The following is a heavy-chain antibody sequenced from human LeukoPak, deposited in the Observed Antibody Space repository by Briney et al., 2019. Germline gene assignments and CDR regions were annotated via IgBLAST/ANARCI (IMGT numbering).Heavy chain of an antibody. CDR1: GGTISSSGYF. CDR2: TYYSGST. Sequence: PSETLSLTCTVSGGTISSSGYFWGWIRQPPGMGLEWFASTYYSGSTHYSPSLKSRVTISVDMSKNQFSLRLSSVTAADTAVYYCARHVGGSRYYDFWSGYYTDYWGQGTLVTVSS. J-gene: IGHJ4*02. CDR3: ARHVGGSRYYDFWSGYYTDY. D-gene: IGHD3-3*01. V-gene: IGHV4-39*01.